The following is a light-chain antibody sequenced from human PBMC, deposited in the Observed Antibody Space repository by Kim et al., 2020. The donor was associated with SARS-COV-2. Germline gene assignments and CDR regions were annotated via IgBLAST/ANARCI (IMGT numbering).Light chain of an antibody. Sequence: GQSVTISCTGTSNAVGSYNRVSWYQQPPGTAPKLMIYEVNNRPSGVPDRFSGSKSGNTASLTISGLQAEDEADYYCSSYTTSSTWVFGGGTKVTVL. V-gene: IGLV2-18*02. J-gene: IGLJ3*02. CDR1: SNAVGSYNR. CDR2: EVN. CDR3: SSYTTSSTWV.